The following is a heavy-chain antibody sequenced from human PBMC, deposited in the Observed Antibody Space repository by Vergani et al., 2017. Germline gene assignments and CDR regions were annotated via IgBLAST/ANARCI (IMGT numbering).Heavy chain of an antibody. J-gene: IGHJ4*02. CDR1: GYSFITYW. CDR2: IYPGDSDP. CDR3: ARNTGYCSSTSCLYYFDY. V-gene: IGHV5-51*03. D-gene: IGHD2-2*01. Sequence: EVQLVQSGVEMKTPGESLKISCKGSGYSFITYWIGWVRQMPGKGLEWMGIIYPGDSDPRYSPSFQGQVTISADKSSSTAYLQGRILKASDTAMYYCARNTGYCSSTSCLYYFDYWGQGTLVTVSS.